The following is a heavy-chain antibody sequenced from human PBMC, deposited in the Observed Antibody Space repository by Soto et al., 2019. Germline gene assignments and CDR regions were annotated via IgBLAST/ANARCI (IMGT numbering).Heavy chain of an antibody. J-gene: IGHJ4*02. CDR2: IKPKTDCGPTT. CDR3: TTVGQWYFWTAYYFEH. D-gene: IGHD3-3*01. V-gene: IGHV3-15*01. CDR1: GFVVTNAW. Sequence: DVQLVESGGGLVKPGGSLRLSCAASGFVVTNAWLSWVRQAPGKGLEWVGRIKPKTDCGPTTEYAASVKGRFTLSKDDSTDMVYLQMNSLKIEDTVVYYCTTVGQWYFWTAYYFEHWGQGTPVTVSS.